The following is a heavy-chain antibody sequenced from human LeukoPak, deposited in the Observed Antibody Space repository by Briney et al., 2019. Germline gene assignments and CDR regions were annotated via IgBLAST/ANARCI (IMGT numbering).Heavy chain of an antibody. Sequence: GGSLRLSCAASGFTFSSYAMDWVRQAPGKGLEWVSAISGNGGSTYYADSVKGRFTISRDNSKNTLFLQMNSLRAEDTAVYYCAKEGYCSGSNCYGAFDYWGQGTLVTV. CDR3: AKEGYCSGSNCYGAFDY. CDR2: ISGNGGST. D-gene: IGHD2-2*01. V-gene: IGHV3-23*01. CDR1: GFTFSSYA. J-gene: IGHJ4*02.